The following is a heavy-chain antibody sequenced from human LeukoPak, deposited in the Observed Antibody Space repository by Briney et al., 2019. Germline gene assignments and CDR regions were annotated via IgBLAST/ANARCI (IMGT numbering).Heavy chain of an antibody. D-gene: IGHD3-3*01. CDR1: GFTFSSYA. J-gene: IGHJ6*03. CDR2: ISYDGSNK. Sequence: GGSLRLSCAASGFTFSSYAMHWVRQAPGKGLEWVAVISYDGSNKYYADSVKGRFTISRDNSKNTLYLQMNSLRAEDTAVYYCAREGTGTIFGVVTPHYYMDVWGKGTTVTVSS. CDR3: AREGTGTIFGVVTPHYYMDV. V-gene: IGHV3-30-3*01.